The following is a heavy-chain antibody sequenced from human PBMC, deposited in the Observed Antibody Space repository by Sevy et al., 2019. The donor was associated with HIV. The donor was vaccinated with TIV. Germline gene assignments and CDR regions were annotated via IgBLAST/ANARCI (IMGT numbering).Heavy chain of an antibody. CDR3: TKDIPGWSGFDY. CDR2: ITWDAAKT. CDR1: GFTFDDYT. D-gene: IGHD3-10*01. J-gene: IGHJ4*02. Sequence: GGSLRLSCAASGFTFDDYTMHWVRQVPGKGLEWVSLITWDAAKTDYADSVKGRFTVSRDNSENSLYLQMNSLRTEDNDLYFCTKDIPGWSGFDYWGQGTLVTVSS. V-gene: IGHV3-43*01.